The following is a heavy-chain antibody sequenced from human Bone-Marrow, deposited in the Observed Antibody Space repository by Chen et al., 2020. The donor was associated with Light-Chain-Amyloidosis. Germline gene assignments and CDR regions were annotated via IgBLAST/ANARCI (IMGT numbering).Heavy chain of an antibody. J-gene: IGHJ4*02. CDR3: ARDIWYDNSGYQND. Sequence: QVQLQESGPGLVKPSETLSLSCAISGGSISTYYWSWIRQPPGKGLEWIGYISYSGTADYNPSLKRRVSISIDTSTNQFSLTLTSVTAADTALYYCARDIWYDNSGYQNDWGQGILDTVSS. V-gene: IGHV4-59*01. D-gene: IGHD3-22*01. CDR2: ISYSGTA. CDR1: GGSISTYY.